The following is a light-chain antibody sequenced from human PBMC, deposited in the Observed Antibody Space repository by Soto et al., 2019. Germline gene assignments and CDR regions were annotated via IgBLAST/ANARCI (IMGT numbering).Light chain of an antibody. CDR1: QSVGSK. Sequence: EIVMTQSPPTLSVSPGERATLSCRASQSVGSKLAWYQQRPGQAPRLLIYDASNRATGIPARFSGSGSGTEFSLTISSLQSEDFAVYSCQQYGDWPGAFGGGIKVEIK. J-gene: IGKJ4*01. CDR3: QQYGDWPGA. V-gene: IGKV3D-15*01. CDR2: DAS.